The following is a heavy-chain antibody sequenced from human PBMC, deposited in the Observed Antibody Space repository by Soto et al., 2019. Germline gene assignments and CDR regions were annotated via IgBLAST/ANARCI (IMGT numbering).Heavy chain of an antibody. CDR2: ISGSGGGT. D-gene: IGHD2-15*01. V-gene: IGHV3-23*01. CDR1: GFTFSSYA. J-gene: IGHJ4*02. Sequence: EVQLLESGGALVQPGGSLRPSCAASGFTFSSYAMSWVRQAPGKGLEWVSLISGSGGGTYYADSVKGRFTISRDNSKNTLYLQMNSLRAEDTAVFYCAKHLSNGSPDYWGQGTLVTVSS. CDR3: AKHLSNGSPDY.